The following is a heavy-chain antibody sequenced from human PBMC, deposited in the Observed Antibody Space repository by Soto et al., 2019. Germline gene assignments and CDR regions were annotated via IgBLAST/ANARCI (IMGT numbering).Heavy chain of an antibody. D-gene: IGHD3-16*01. J-gene: IGHJ4*02. Sequence: EVQLVESGGGLVQPGGSLRLSCAASKFTFSSYWMNWVRQAPGKGLEWVANIKQDGSEKYYVDSVKGRFTISRDNAKNALYLQMNTLRPEDTAVYYCAGGGGWVIDSWGQGALVTVSS. V-gene: IGHV3-7*01. CDR2: IKQDGSEK. CDR1: KFTFSSYW. CDR3: AGGGGWVIDS.